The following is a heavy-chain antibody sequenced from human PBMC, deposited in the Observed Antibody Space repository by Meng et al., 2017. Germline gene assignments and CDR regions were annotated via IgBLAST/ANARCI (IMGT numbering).Heavy chain of an antibody. CDR1: GFTFRNYW. Sequence: EVQVVESGGGLIQSGGSLRLSCTASGFTFRNYWMHWVRQAPGKGLVWVSRIKPDGTMTVYADSVKGRFTISRDNAKNTLYLQMNSLRSDDMAVYYCARSDWFDPWGQGTLVTVSS. CDR2: IKPDGTMT. J-gene: IGHJ5*02. CDR3: ARSDWFDP. V-gene: IGHV3-74*01.